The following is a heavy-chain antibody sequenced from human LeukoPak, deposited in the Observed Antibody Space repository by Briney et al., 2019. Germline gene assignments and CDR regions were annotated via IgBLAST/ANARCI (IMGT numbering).Heavy chain of an antibody. CDR1: GFPFSSFA. V-gene: IGHV3-23*01. CDR2: ISGSGGST. J-gene: IGHJ4*02. CDR3: ARVLRYFDWSHLDY. Sequence: GGSLRLSCTASGFPFSSFAMSWVRQAPGKGLEWVSAISGSGGSTYYADSVKGRFTISRDNSKNTLYLQMNSLRAEDTAVYYCARVLRYFDWSHLDYWGQGTLVTVSS. D-gene: IGHD3-9*01.